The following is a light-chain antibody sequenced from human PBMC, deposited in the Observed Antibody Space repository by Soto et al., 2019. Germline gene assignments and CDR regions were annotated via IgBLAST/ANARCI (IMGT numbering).Light chain of an antibody. CDR3: QQYYRPWT. V-gene: IGKV4-1*01. CDR1: QSVFYSSNNKNY. CDR2: WAS. Sequence: DIVMTQSPDSLAVSLGERATINCKSSQSVFYSSNNKNYLAWYQQKPGQPPKLLIYWASTRESGVPDRFSGRGSGTDFTLTSSSLQAEDVAVYYCQQYYRPWTFGQGTKVEIK. J-gene: IGKJ1*01.